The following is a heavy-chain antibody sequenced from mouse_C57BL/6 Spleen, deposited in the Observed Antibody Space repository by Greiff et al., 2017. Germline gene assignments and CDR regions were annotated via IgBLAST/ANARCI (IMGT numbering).Heavy chain of an antibody. CDR1: GYTFTSYW. V-gene: IGHV1-52*01. J-gene: IGHJ1*03. Sequence: QVHVKQPGAELVRPGSSVKLSCKASGYTFTSYWMHWVKQRPIQGLEWIGNIDPSDSETHYNQKFKDKATLTVDKSSSTAYMQLSSLTSEDSAVYYCARRLTYWYFDVWGTGTTVTVSS. CDR2: IDPSDSET. CDR3: ARRLTYWYFDV.